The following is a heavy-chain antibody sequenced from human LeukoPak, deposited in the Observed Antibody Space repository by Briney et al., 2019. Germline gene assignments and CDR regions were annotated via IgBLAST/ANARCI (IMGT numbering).Heavy chain of an antibody. V-gene: IGHV5-51*01. CDR3: ARKVATSYYYMDV. D-gene: IGHD5-12*01. Sequence: GESRKISCKASGYTFPSYWIGWVRQMPGKGLEWVGSIYPGDSDPRYSPSVQGQVTISADKSISTAYLQWSSLKASDTAMYYCARKVATSYYYMDVWGKGTTVTVSS. CDR1: GYTFPSYW. CDR2: IYPGDSDP. J-gene: IGHJ6*03.